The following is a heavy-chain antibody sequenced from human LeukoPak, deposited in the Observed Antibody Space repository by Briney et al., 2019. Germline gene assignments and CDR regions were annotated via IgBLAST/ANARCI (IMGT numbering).Heavy chain of an antibody. D-gene: IGHD3-22*01. CDR3: ARRELVFDSSGYTLFDY. CDR2: IYPGDSDT. J-gene: IGHJ4*01. Sequence: GESLKISCKGSGYSFTSYWIGWVRQMPGKGLEWMGLIYPGDSDTRYSPSFQGQVTISADKSISTAYLQWSSLKASDTAMYYCARRELVFDSSGYTLFDYWGQGTLVTVSS. CDR1: GYSFTSYW. V-gene: IGHV5-51*01.